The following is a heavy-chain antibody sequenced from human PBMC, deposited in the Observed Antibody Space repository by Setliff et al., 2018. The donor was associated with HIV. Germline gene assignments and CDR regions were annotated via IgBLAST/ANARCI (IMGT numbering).Heavy chain of an antibody. CDR3: ARGRYRYYYGSGSLNWFDP. V-gene: IGHV3-74*01. Sequence: PGGSLRLSCAASGFTFSSYWMHWVRQAPGKGLVWVSRVNSDGSRTSYADSVKGRFTISRDNAKNTLYRQMNNLRAEESAVYYCARGRYRYYYGSGSLNWFDPSRQGTLVTVSS. D-gene: IGHD3-10*01. CDR2: VNSDGSRT. J-gene: IGHJ5*02. CDR1: GFTFSSYW.